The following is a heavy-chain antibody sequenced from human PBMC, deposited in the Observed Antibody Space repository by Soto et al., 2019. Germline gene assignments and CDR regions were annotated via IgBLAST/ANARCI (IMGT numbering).Heavy chain of an antibody. CDR1: GASVSSYY. J-gene: IGHJ4*02. Sequence: SETLSLTCSVSGASVSSYYWSWFRQPVGKGLERIGRIHSSGNLNYNPSLESRVTMSLDTSKNQFSLRLSSLTAADTALYLCARDVGKNYWGQGTRVTVSS. V-gene: IGHV4-4*07. CDR3: ARDVGKNY. CDR2: IHSSGNL. D-gene: IGHD3-10*01.